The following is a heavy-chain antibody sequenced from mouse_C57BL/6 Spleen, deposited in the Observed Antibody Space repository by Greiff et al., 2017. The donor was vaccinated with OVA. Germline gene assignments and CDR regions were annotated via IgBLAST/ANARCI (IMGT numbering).Heavy chain of an antibody. D-gene: IGHD4-1*01. CDR2: IHPNSGST. V-gene: IGHV1-64*01. Sequence: QVQLQQSGAELVKPGASVKLSCKASGYTFTSYWMHWVKQRPGQGLEWIGMIHPNSGSTNYNEKFKSKATLTVDKSSSTAYMQLSSLTSEDSAVYYCAREKKLGQDYWGQGTTLTVSS. J-gene: IGHJ2*01. CDR3: AREKKLGQDY. CDR1: GYTFTSYW.